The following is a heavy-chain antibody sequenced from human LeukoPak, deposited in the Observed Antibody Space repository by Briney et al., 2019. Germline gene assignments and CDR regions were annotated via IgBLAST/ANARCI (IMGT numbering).Heavy chain of an antibody. CDR2: IYHSGST. V-gene: IGHV4-30-2*01. Sequence: SETLSLTCTVSGGSISSGGYYWSWIRQPPGKGLEWIGYIYHSGSTYYNPSLKSRVTILVDTSKNQFSLKLSSVTAADTAVYYCAGGAQWLAHDYWGQGTLVTVSS. CDR3: AGGAQWLAHDY. D-gene: IGHD6-19*01. J-gene: IGHJ4*02. CDR1: GGSISSGGYY.